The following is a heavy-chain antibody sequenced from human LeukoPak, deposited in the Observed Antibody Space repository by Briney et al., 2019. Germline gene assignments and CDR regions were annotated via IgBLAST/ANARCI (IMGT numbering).Heavy chain of an antibody. Sequence: GSLRLFCAASGFTFSSYWMHWVRQAPGKGLVWVSRINSDGSSTSYADSVKGRFTISRDNAKNTLYLQMNSLRAEDTAVYYCARENSYYDFWSGRTYYMDVWGKGTTVTVSS. D-gene: IGHD3-3*01. CDR1: GFTFSSYW. CDR3: ARENSYYDFWSGRTYYMDV. V-gene: IGHV3-74*01. J-gene: IGHJ6*03. CDR2: INSDGSST.